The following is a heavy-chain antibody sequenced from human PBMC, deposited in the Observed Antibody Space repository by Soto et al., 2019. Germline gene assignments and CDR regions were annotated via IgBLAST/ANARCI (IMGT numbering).Heavy chain of an antibody. CDR2: IYYSGST. V-gene: IGHV4-31*03. Sequence: QVQLQESGPGLVKPSQTLSLTCTVSGGSISSGGYYWSWISQHPGKGLEWIGYIYYSGSTYYNPSLKSRVTISVDTSKNQFSLKLSSVTAADTAVYYCARAPTTVTTFGWFDPWGQGTLVTVSS. J-gene: IGHJ5*02. CDR3: ARAPTTVTTFGWFDP. CDR1: GGSISSGGYY. D-gene: IGHD4-4*01.